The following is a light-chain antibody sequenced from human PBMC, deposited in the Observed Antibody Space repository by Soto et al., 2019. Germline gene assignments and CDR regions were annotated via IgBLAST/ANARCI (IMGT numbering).Light chain of an antibody. CDR1: QGISTW. Sequence: DIQMTQSPSSVSASVGDRFTITWRASQGISTWLAWYQQKPGKAPNLLIYAGSNLQSGVPSRFSGSGSGTDFTLTISSLQPEDFATYYCQQTYSTGFTFGQGTRLEIK. V-gene: IGKV1-12*01. CDR3: QQTYSTGFT. J-gene: IGKJ5*01. CDR2: AGS.